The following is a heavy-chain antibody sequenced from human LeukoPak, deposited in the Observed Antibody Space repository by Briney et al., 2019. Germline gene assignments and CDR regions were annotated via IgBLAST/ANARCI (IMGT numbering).Heavy chain of an antibody. CDR1: GFTFSSYS. V-gene: IGHV3-21*01. J-gene: IGHJ5*02. Sequence: GGSLRLSCAASGFTFSSYSMNWVRQAPGKGLEWVSSISSSSSYIYYADSVKGRFTISRDNAKNSLYLQMNSLRAEDTAVYYCARDNGDYDYVWGSYRRSSPGGACGQGTLVTVSS. CDR2: ISSSSSYI. CDR3: ARDNGDYDYVWGSYRRSSPGGA. D-gene: IGHD3-16*02.